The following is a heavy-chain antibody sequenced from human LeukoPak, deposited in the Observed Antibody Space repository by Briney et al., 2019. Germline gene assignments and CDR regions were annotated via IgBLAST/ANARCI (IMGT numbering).Heavy chain of an antibody. CDR2: ISSSGSTI. V-gene: IGHV3-48*03. CDR3: ARGGGGYSGYDETGSFGY. D-gene: IGHD5-12*01. Sequence: PGGSLRLSCAAPGFTFSSYEMNWVRQAPGKELEWVSYISSSGSTIYYADSVKGRFTISRDNAKNSLYLQMNSLRAEDTAVYYCARGGGGYSGYDETGSFGYWGQGTLVTVSS. J-gene: IGHJ4*02. CDR1: GFTFSSYE.